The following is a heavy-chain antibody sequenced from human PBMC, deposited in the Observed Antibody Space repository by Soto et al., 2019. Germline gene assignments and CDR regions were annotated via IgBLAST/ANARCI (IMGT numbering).Heavy chain of an antibody. D-gene: IGHD2-15*01. V-gene: IGHV3-30-3*01. CDR2: IAYDGSNK. J-gene: IGHJ6*02. CDR3: ARGDREDIAVVIGVRPGEYGVDV. Sequence: QVQLEESGGGVVQRGRSLRLSCATSGFTFRNYAMHWVRQAPGKGLECVAVIAYDGSNKFYRDYVKGRFTISRDNSQNTLYLQINSLRYEDTAVYYCARGDREDIAVVIGVRPGEYGVDVWGQGTTVTVSS. CDR1: GFTFRNYA.